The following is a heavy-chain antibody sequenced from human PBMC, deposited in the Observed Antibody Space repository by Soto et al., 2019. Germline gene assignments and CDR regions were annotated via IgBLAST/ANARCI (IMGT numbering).Heavy chain of an antibody. D-gene: IGHD4-17*01. Sequence: QVQLQESGPGLVKPSQTLSLTCTVSGGSISSGDYYWSWIRQHPGKGLEWIGYIYYIGSTYYNPSLKSRVDISVDTSKNQFSLKLRSMTAADTAVYYCAREHDYANDCWGQGTLVTVSS. V-gene: IGHV4-31*03. CDR1: GGSISSGDYY. J-gene: IGHJ4*02. CDR3: AREHDYANDC. CDR2: IYYIGST.